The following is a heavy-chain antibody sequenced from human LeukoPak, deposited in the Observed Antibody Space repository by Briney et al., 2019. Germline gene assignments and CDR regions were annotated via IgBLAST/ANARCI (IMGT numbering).Heavy chain of an antibody. CDR2: ISYSGST. Sequence: SETLSLTCTVSGAAITTYYWSWIRQPPGKGLEWIGYISYSGSTNNNPSLRTRLTISIDTSKNQFSLNLRSVTPADTAVYYCARVLMGYTNGSPDGNYYYGMDVWGQGTTVTVSS. CDR3: ARVLMGYTNGSPDGNYYYGMDV. J-gene: IGHJ6*02. V-gene: IGHV4-59*13. D-gene: IGHD2-8*01. CDR1: GAAITTYY.